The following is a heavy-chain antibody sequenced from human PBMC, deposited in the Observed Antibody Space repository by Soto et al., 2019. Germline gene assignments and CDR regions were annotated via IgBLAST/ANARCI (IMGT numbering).Heavy chain of an antibody. D-gene: IGHD2-2*03. J-gene: IGHJ6*03. CDR1: GFTFSSYS. V-gene: IGHV3-21*01. Sequence: PGGSLRLSCAASGFTFSSYSMNWVRQAPGKGLEWVSSISSSSSYIYYADSVKGRFTISRDNAKNSLYLQMNSLRAEDTAVYYCARDPRSGYCSSTSCPTRPYYYYMDVWGKGTTVTVSS. CDR3: ARDPRSGYCSSTSCPTRPYYYYMDV. CDR2: ISSSSSYI.